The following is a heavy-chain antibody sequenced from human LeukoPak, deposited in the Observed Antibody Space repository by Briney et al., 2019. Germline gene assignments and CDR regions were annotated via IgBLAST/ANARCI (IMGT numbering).Heavy chain of an antibody. CDR3: ASYDFWSGYYGPLDY. Sequence: HPGGSLRLSCAASGFTFSSYGMHWVRQAPGKGLEWVANIKQDGSEKYYVDSVKGRFTISRDNAKNSLYLQMNSLRAEDTAVYYCASYDFWSGYYGPLDYWGQGTLVTVSS. V-gene: IGHV3-7*01. CDR1: GFTFSSYG. J-gene: IGHJ4*02. CDR2: IKQDGSEK. D-gene: IGHD3-3*01.